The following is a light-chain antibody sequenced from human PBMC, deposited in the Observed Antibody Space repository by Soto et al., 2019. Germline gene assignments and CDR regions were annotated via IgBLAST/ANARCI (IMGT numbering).Light chain of an antibody. Sequence: QSALAQPTSVSGSPGQSIAISCTGTSSDVGGYNYVSWHQQHPGKAPKVLISVVSNRPSGVSNRFSGSKSGNTASLTISGLQAEDEADYYCSSYTFTSTLYVFGTGTKVTVL. CDR3: SSYTFTSTLYV. J-gene: IGLJ1*01. V-gene: IGLV2-14*01. CDR2: VVS. CDR1: SSDVGGYNY.